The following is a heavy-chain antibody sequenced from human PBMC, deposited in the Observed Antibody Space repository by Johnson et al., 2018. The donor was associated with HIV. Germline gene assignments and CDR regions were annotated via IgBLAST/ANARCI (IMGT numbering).Heavy chain of an antibody. J-gene: IGHJ3*02. Sequence: VQLVESGGGLVQPGGSLRLSCAASGFTVSSNYMSWVRQAPGKGLEWVSVIYSGGSTYYADSVKGRFTISRDNSKNTLYLQMNSLRAEDTAVYYCVKGMDCSTWYALIIWGQGTWVTVSS. CDR1: GFTVSSNY. D-gene: IGHD6-13*01. CDR2: IYSGGST. CDR3: VKGMDCSTWYALII. V-gene: IGHV3-66*02.